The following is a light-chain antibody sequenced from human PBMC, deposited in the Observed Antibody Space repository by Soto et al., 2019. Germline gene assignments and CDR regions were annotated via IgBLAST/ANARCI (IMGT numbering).Light chain of an antibody. Sequence: EIVMTQSPGTLSLSPGEGATLSCRASESVASNYLAWYQQKPGQAPRLLFYGASIRATGIPDRFRGSGSGTDFTLTLTRLQPEDFAVYYCQQYGSSPWTSGQGTKVEIK. CDR3: QQYGSSPWT. V-gene: IGKV3-20*01. CDR1: ESVASNY. J-gene: IGKJ1*01. CDR2: GAS.